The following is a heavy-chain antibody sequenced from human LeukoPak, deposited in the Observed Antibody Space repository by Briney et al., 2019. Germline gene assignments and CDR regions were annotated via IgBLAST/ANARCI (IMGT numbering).Heavy chain of an antibody. D-gene: IGHD3-10*01. V-gene: IGHV4-59*01. CDR2: IYYSGST. Sequence: SETLSLTCTVSGGSISSYYWSWIRQPPGKGLEWIGYIYYSGSTNYNPSLKSRVTISVDTSKNQFSLKLSSVTAADTAVYYCARANYYGSGSYPMDVWGKGTTVTISS. CDR1: GGSISSYY. CDR3: ARANYYGSGSYPMDV. J-gene: IGHJ6*03.